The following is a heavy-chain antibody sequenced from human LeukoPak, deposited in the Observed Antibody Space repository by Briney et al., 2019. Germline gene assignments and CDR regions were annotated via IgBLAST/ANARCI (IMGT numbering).Heavy chain of an antibody. CDR1: GFPFSSYG. CDR2: LVYDERS. J-gene: IGHJ4*02. Sequence: AGGSLRLSCAASGFPFSSYGMHWVRQAPGKGLEWVARLVYDERSDYANSVKGRFSISRDNSKNTLFLDMSDLRVEDTAVYYCARDLSAAFDFRGQGVLVTVSS. V-gene: IGHV3-33*05. D-gene: IGHD6-19*01. CDR3: ARDLSAAFDF.